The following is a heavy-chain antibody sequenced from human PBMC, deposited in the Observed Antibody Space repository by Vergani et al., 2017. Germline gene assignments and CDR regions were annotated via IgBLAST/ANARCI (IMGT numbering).Heavy chain of an antibody. V-gene: IGHV3-74*03. CDR1: GFSFNSYW. J-gene: IGHJ5*01. Sequence: DVHLAESGGGFFQPGGSLRLSCSASGFSFNSYWMHWVRQVPGKGLLWVSRIKSDGSITAYADSVKGRFTISRDNAQNTLYLQMNSLRVEDTGVYYCARARCIETGYMSNWLDSWGQGTLVTVS. CDR3: ARARCIETGYMSNWLDS. CDR2: IKSDGSIT. D-gene: IGHD3-9*01.